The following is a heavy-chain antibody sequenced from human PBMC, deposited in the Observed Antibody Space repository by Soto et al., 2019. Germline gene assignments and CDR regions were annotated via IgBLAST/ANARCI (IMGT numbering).Heavy chain of an antibody. CDR3: ASNYGSGYRAFDS. V-gene: IGHV1-69*02. CDR2: VNPILSMS. D-gene: IGHD3-10*01. J-gene: IGHJ4*02. Sequence: QVQLVQSGAEVKSAGSSVKVSCKASGDTFNFYSINWVRQAPGLGLEWVGRVNPILSMSNYAQRFQGRVTMTEDKATGTAYMERRSLRSEDTAIYYCASNYGSGYRAFDSWGQGDLVTVSS. CDR1: GDTFNFYS.